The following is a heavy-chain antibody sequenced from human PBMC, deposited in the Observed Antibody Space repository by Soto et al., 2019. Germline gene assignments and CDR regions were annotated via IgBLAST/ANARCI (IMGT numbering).Heavy chain of an antibody. D-gene: IGHD6-13*01. V-gene: IGHV1-18*04. CDR2: ISAYNGNT. CDR3: ARDLCLSIEWPYLVSSPESHEAFVF. Sequence: SVKVSCKASGYTFTSYGISWVRQAPGQGLEWMGWISAYNGNTNYAQKLQGRVTMTTDTSTSTAYMELRSLRSDDTAVYYCARDLCLSIEWPYLVSSPESHEAFVFSGQGTMVTVSS. CDR1: GYTFTSYG. J-gene: IGHJ3*01.